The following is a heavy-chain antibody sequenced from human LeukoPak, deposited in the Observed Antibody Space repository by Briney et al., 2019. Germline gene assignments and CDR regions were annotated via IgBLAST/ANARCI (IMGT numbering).Heavy chain of an antibody. J-gene: IGHJ4*02. Sequence: GGSLRLSCAASEFTFSSYAMSWVRQTPGKGLEWVSAISYSGAETHYADSVKGRFTISRDNSKNTLYLQMNSLRAEDTAVYYCAGGIAAAGYYFDYWGQGTLVTVSS. D-gene: IGHD6-13*01. CDR3: AGGIAAAGYYFDY. CDR2: ISYSGAET. V-gene: IGHV3-23*01. CDR1: EFTFSSYA.